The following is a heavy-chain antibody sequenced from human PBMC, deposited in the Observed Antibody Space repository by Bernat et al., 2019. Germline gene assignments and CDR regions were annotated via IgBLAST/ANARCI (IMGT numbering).Heavy chain of an antibody. CDR2: IYYSGST. V-gene: IGHV4-39*01. CDR3: ARQGGETFDTAMANFDY. D-gene: IGHD5-18*01. Sequence: QLQLQESGPGLVKPSETLSLTCTVSGGSISSSSYYWGWIRQPSGKGLEWIGSIYYSGSTYYNPSLKSRVTISVDTSKNQFYLKLSSVTAAETAVYYCARQGGETFDTAMANFDYWGQGTLVTVSS. CDR1: GGSISSSSYY. J-gene: IGHJ4*02.